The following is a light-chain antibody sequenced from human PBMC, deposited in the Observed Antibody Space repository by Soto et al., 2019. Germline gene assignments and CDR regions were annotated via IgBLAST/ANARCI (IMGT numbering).Light chain of an antibody. Sequence: EIVLTQSPATLSLSPGARATLSCRASQSVSSYLAWYQQKPGQAPRLLIYDASNRATGIPARFSGSGSRTDFTLAIGSLESEDSAVYYCQQRSNWPLTFGGGTKVEI. V-gene: IGKV3-11*01. CDR1: QSVSSY. CDR2: DAS. J-gene: IGKJ4*01. CDR3: QQRSNWPLT.